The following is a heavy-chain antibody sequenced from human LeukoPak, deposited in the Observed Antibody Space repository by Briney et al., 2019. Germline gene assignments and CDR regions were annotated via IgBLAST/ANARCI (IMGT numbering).Heavy chain of an antibody. J-gene: IGHJ6*03. V-gene: IGHV1-24*01. Sequence: ASVKVSCKVSGYTLTELSMHWVRQAPGKGLEWMGGFDPEDGETIYAQKFQGRVTMTEDTSTDTAYMELNSLRSEDTAVYYCARVSGSGSYYKLYYYYYYMDVWGKGTTVTVSS. CDR2: FDPEDGET. CDR3: ARVSGSGSYYKLYYYYYYMDV. D-gene: IGHD3-10*01. CDR1: GYTLTELS.